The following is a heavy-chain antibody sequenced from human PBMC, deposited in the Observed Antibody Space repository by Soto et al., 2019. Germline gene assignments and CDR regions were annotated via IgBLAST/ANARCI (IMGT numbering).Heavy chain of an antibody. J-gene: IGHJ5*02. Sequence: SETLSLTCTVSGGSISSYYWSWIRQPPGKGLEWIGYIYYSGSTNYNPSLKSRVTISVDTSKNQFSLKLSSVTAADTAVYYCARVKNYYDSSGYPYNRFDPWGQGTLVTVSS. V-gene: IGHV4-59*01. D-gene: IGHD3-22*01. CDR2: IYYSGST. CDR3: ARVKNYYDSSGYPYNRFDP. CDR1: GGSISSYY.